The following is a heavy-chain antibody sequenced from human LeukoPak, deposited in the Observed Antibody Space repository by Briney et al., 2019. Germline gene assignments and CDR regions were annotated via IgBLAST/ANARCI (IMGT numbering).Heavy chain of an antibody. Sequence: PGGSLRLSCAASGFTFSSYWMSWVRQAPGKGLEWVANIKQDGSEKYYVDSVMGRFTISRDNAKNSLYLQMNSLRAEDTAVYYCARDLEYSSGWSNGYWGQGTLVTVSS. CDR3: ARDLEYSSGWSNGY. D-gene: IGHD6-19*01. J-gene: IGHJ4*02. CDR2: IKQDGSEK. CDR1: GFTFSSYW. V-gene: IGHV3-7*01.